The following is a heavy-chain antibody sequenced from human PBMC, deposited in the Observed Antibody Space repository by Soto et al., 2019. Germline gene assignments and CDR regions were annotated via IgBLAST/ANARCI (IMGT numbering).Heavy chain of an antibody. V-gene: IGHV2-5*02. Sequence: QITLKESGPTLVKPTQTLTLTCTVSGFSLSTTGVGVGWIRQAPGKALDYLAIIFWDDDKYYSPPLKSRITITKDPSENQVVLTLTDVAPVYTATYYCAYRRLQGATSFDLWGRGTLVTVSS. CDR1: GFSLSTTGVG. CDR2: IFWDDDK. J-gene: IGHJ2*01. CDR3: AYRRLQGATSFDL. D-gene: IGHD3-16*01.